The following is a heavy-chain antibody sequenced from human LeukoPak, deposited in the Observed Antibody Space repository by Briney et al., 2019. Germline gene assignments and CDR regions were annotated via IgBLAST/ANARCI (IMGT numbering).Heavy chain of an antibody. CDR1: GYTFTSYG. J-gene: IGHJ6*02. V-gene: IGHV1-18*01. CDR2: ISACNGNT. Sequence: ASVKVSCTASGYTFTSYGISWVRQAPGQGLEWMGWISACNGNTNYAQKLQGRVTMTTDTSTSTAYMELRSLRSDDTAVYYCARIALRHYGMDVWGQGTTVTVSS. D-gene: IGHD2-21*01. CDR3: ARIALRHYGMDV.